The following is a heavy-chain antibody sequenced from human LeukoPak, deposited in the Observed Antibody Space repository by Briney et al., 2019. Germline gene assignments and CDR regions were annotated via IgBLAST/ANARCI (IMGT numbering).Heavy chain of an antibody. CDR3: ARDHEGGWFDP. CDR1: GGTFSSYA. Sequence: SVKVSCKASGGTFSSYAISWVRQAPGQGLEWMGRIIPILGIANYAQKFQGRVTITADKSTSTAYMELSSLRSEDTAVYYCARDHEGGWFDPWGQGTLVTVSS. D-gene: IGHD3-16*01. J-gene: IGHJ5*02. V-gene: IGHV1-69*04. CDR2: IIPILGIA.